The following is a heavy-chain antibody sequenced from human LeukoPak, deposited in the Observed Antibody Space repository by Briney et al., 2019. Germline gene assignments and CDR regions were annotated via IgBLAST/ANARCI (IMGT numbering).Heavy chain of an antibody. V-gene: IGHV1-2*02. CDR3: EGVTYSSYDDFDY. D-gene: IGHD4-11*01. CDR2: IYPSSGGT. J-gene: IGHJ4*02. CDR1: GYTFTGHH. Sequence: GASVKVSCKTSGYTFTGHHIQWVRQAPAQGLEWMGWIYPSSGGTQYGQKFKGRVTMTRDTSVSTAYMELTRLQFDDTAVYYCEGVTYSSYDDFDYWGQGTLVTVSS.